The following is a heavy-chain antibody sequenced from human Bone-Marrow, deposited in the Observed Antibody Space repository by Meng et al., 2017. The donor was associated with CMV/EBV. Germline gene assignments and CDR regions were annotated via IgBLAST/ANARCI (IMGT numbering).Heavy chain of an antibody. J-gene: IGHJ4*02. V-gene: IGHV4-38-2*02. CDR1: GYSISSGYY. CDR3: ARTAVAGTVDY. D-gene: IGHD6-19*01. Sequence: SETLSLTCTVSGYSISSGYYWGWIRQPPGKGLEWIGSIYHSGSTYYNPSLKSRVTISVDTSKNQFSLKLSSVTAADTAVYYCARTAVAGTVDYWGQGTLVIVSS. CDR2: IYHSGST.